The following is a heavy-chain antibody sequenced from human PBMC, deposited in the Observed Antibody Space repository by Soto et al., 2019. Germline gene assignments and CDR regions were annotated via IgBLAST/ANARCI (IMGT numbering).Heavy chain of an antibody. V-gene: IGHV4-59*01. CDR3: AKGGDLGIFLYFDY. D-gene: IGHD3-3*01. CDR2: IYYNGRT. CDR1: GGSISSNY. Sequence: KPSETLSLTCTVSGGSISSNYWSWIRQPPGKGLEWIGYIYYNGRTNYNPSLKSRVTISVDTSKKQFSLNLTSVTAADTAVYYCAKGGDLGIFLYFDYWGQGALVTVSS. J-gene: IGHJ4*02.